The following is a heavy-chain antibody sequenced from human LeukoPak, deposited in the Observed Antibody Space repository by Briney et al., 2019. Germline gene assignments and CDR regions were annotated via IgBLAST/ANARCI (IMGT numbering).Heavy chain of an antibody. V-gene: IGHV3-30*02. CDR3: AKRAAAGILAIDY. Sequence: PGGSLRLSCAASGFTFSIYGMHWVRQAPGKGLEWVAFIRYDGSNKYYADSVKGRFTISRDNSKNTLYLQMNSLRAEDTAVYYCAKRAAAGILAIDYWGQGTLVTVSS. D-gene: IGHD6-13*01. J-gene: IGHJ4*02. CDR2: IRYDGSNK. CDR1: GFTFSIYG.